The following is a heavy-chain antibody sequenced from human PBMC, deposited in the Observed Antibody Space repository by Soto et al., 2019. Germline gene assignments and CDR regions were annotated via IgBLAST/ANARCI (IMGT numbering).Heavy chain of an antibody. V-gene: IGHV1-8*01. CDR2: MNPNSGNT. CDR3: ARDDRDDAFDI. Sequence: QVHLVQSGAEVKKPGASVKVSCKASGYTFTSSDINWVRQATGQGLEWMGWMNPNSGNTGYAQKFQDRVTXTXXTSISTAYMELSSLTSEDTAVYYCARDDRDDAFDIWGQGTMVTVSS. CDR1: GYTFTSSD. D-gene: IGHD3-10*01. J-gene: IGHJ3*02.